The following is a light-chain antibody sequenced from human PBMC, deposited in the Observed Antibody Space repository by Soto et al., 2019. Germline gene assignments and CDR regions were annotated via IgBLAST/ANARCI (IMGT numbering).Light chain of an antibody. CDR2: GNH. Sequence: QPVLTQPPSVSGAPGQRVTVSCTGSSSNIGAGYDVHWYQQLPGTAPKLLIYGNHNRPSGVPDRVSGSKSGTSASLAITGLQAEDEADYYCQSYDSTLSGGVFGGGTKLTVL. CDR1: SSNIGAGYD. V-gene: IGLV1-40*01. J-gene: IGLJ2*01. CDR3: QSYDSTLSGGV.